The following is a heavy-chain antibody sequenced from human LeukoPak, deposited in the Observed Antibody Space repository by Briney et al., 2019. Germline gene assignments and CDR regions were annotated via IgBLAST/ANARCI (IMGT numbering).Heavy chain of an antibody. CDR2: IYHSGTT. D-gene: IGHD4-17*01. J-gene: IGHJ4*02. CDR3: ATYFYGDYASYYFDR. V-gene: IGHV4-4*02. Sequence: SETLSLTCAFSGVSIISSHWWSWARQSPGKGLEWMGEIYHSGTTNYNPSLKSRVTMSVDKSKKQFSLNLSSVTAADTAVYYCATYFYGDYASYYFDRWGQGTLVTVSS. CDR1: GVSIISSHW.